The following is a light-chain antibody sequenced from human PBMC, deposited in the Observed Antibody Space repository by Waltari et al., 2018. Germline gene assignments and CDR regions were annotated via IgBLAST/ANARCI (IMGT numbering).Light chain of an antibody. CDR1: SSDVGAYNF. J-gene: IGLJ2*01. CDR3: CSYAGTSTVI. CDR2: DVS. V-gene: IGLV2-23*02. Sequence: QSALTQPASVSGSPGPSITISCTGTSSDVGAYNFVSWYQQHPGKAPKFMIYDVSKRPSGVSNRFSGSKSGNTASLTISGLQAEDEADYYCCSYAGTSTVIFGGGTKLTVL.